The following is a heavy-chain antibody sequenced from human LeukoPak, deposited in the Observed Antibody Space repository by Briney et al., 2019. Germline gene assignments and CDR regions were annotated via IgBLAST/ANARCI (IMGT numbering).Heavy chain of an antibody. CDR1: GYSISSGYY. CDR2: IYHSGST. Sequence: SETLSLTCTVSGYSISSGYYWGWIRQPPGKGLEWIGSIYHSGSTYYNPSLKSRVTISVDTSKNQFSLKLSSVTAADTAVYYCARERTEFHPYYFDYWGQGTLVTVSS. V-gene: IGHV4-38-2*02. CDR3: ARERTEFHPYYFDY. D-gene: IGHD3-10*01. J-gene: IGHJ4*02.